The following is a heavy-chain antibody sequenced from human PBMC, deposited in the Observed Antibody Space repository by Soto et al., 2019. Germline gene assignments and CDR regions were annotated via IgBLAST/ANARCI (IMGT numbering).Heavy chain of an antibody. CDR2: VYYSGST. J-gene: IGHJ5*02. D-gene: IGHD6-13*01. CDR1: GDSVSSGAYY. Sequence: ETLSLTCSVSGDSVSSGAYYWSWIRQPPGKGLEWIGYVYYSGSTSYNPSLETGVTISVDTSKNQFSLKLTSVTPADTAIYDCSRVKRSPSRLDPWGQGTLVPVAS. V-gene: IGHV4-61*08. CDR3: SRVKRSPSRLDP.